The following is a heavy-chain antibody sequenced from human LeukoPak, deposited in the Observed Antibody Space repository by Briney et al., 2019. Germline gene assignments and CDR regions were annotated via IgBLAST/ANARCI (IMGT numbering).Heavy chain of an antibody. CDR2: MNPNSGNT. J-gene: IGHJ6*02. Sequence: GASVKVSCKASGYTFTSYDINWVRQATGQGLEWMGWMNPNSGNTGYAQKFQGRVTMTRNTSISTAYMELSSLRSEDTAVYYCASISGLYYYYGMDVWGQGTTVTASS. CDR1: GYTFTSYD. V-gene: IGHV1-8*01. CDR3: ASISGLYYYYGMDV. D-gene: IGHD2-21*01.